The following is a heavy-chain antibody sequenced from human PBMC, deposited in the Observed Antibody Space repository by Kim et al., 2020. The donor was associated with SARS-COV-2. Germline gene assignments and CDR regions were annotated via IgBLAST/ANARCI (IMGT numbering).Heavy chain of an antibody. CDR3: AGGWKDDDAFDI. J-gene: IGHJ3*02. V-gene: IGHV3-23*01. D-gene: IGHD1-1*01. Sequence: TGKGRFTISRGNSQGTLWLQMNSLRAEDTAVYYCAGGWKDDDAFDIWGQGTMVTVSS.